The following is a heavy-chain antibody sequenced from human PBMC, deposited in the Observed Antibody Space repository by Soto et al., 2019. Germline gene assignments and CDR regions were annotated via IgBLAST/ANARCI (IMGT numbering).Heavy chain of an antibody. CDR2: IDPSDSYT. Sequence: PGESLKISCKGSGYSFTSYWISWVRQMPGKGLEWMGRIDPSDSYTNYSPSFQGHVTISADKSISTAYLQWSSLKASDTAMYYCARNVAARDYYYYYGMDVWGQGTTVTVSS. CDR1: GYSFTSYW. J-gene: IGHJ6*02. V-gene: IGHV5-10-1*01. D-gene: IGHD6-6*01. CDR3: ARNVAARDYYYYYGMDV.